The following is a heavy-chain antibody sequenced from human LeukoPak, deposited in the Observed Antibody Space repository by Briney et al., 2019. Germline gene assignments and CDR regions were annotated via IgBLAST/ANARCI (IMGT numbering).Heavy chain of an antibody. Sequence: GGSLRLSCAASGFTFDDYAMHWVRQAPGKGLEWVSGISWNSGSIGYADSVKGRFTISRDNAKNSLYLQMNSLRAEDMALYYCAKAIGGSSSWYYFDYWGQGTLVTVSS. CDR3: AKAIGGSSSWYYFDY. D-gene: IGHD6-13*01. V-gene: IGHV3-9*03. CDR1: GFTFDDYA. J-gene: IGHJ4*02. CDR2: ISWNSGSI.